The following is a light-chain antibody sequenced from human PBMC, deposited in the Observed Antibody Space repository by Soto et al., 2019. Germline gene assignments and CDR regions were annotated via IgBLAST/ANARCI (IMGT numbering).Light chain of an antibody. J-gene: IGKJ4*01. CDR3: QQYYKWPLT. V-gene: IGKV3-15*01. CDR1: QSVINN. Sequence: EIVMTYSQATLSVSPGERATLSFWASQSVINNLAWYQQKPGQAPRLLIYDASTRATGIPARLSGSGSGTEFTLTISSLESQDFAVYYCQQYYKWPLTFGGGTKVDIK. CDR2: DAS.